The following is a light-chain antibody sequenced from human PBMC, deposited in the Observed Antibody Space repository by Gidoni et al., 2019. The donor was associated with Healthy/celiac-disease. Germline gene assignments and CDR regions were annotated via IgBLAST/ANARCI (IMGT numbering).Light chain of an antibody. CDR3: QKYGSSPEYT. CDR1: QSVSSSY. CDR2: GAS. J-gene: IGKJ2*01. Sequence: EIVLTQSPGTLSLSPGERATLSCRASQSVSSSYLAWYQQKPGQAPRLLIYGASSRATGIPDRFSGSGSGTDFTVTISRLEPEDFAVYYCQKYGSSPEYTFGQGTKLEIK. V-gene: IGKV3-20*01.